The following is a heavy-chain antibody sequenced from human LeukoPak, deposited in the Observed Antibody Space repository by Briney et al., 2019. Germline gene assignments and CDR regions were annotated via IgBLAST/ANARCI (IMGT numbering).Heavy chain of an antibody. V-gene: IGHV1-18*01. CDR3: ARGYCSSATCRHFDY. Sequence: GASVTVSCKASGYTFTTYGISWVRQAPGQGLEWMGWISVYNGNTNYAQKLQGRVTMTADTSTTTAYMELRSLRSDDTAVYYCARGYCSSATCRHFDYWGQGALVTVSS. D-gene: IGHD2-2*01. CDR1: GYTFTTYG. J-gene: IGHJ4*02. CDR2: ISVYNGNT.